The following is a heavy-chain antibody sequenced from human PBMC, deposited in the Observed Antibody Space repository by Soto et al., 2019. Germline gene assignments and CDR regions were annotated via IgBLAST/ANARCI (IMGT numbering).Heavy chain of an antibody. CDR3: ARDPGEYDYVWGSPQDY. CDR1: GGTFSSYA. J-gene: IGHJ4*02. CDR2: IIPIFGTA. D-gene: IGHD3-16*01. Sequence: QVQLVQSGAEVKKPGSSVKVSCKASGGTFSSYAISWVRQAPGQGLEWMGGIIPIFGTANYAQKFQGRVTITADESTSTAYMELSSLRSEDTAVYYCARDPGEYDYVWGSPQDYWGQGTLVTVSS. V-gene: IGHV1-69*01.